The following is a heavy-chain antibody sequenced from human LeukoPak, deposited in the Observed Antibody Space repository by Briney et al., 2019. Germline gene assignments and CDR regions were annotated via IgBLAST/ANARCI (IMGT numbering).Heavy chain of an antibody. J-gene: IGHJ6*03. Sequence: ASVKVSCKASGYTFTTYYIHWVRQAPGQGLEWMGMINPSDGATTYAQKFQGRGTMTRDMPTTTVYMDVRTLRSEDTAVYFCAREKRGGLSGNLGGLFASYHTYYYMDVWGRGTTVTVSS. CDR2: INPSDGAT. D-gene: IGHD1-26*01. CDR3: AREKRGGLSGNLGGLFASYHTYYYMDV. CDR1: GYTFTTYY. V-gene: IGHV1-46*01.